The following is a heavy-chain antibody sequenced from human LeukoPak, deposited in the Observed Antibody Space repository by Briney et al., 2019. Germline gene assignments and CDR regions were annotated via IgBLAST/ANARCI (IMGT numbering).Heavy chain of an antibody. CDR1: GFTFSRYA. J-gene: IGHJ4*02. CDR2: ISYDGSNK. V-gene: IGHV3-30*04. Sequence: PGGSLRLSCAASGFTFSRYAMHWVRQAPGKGLEWVAIISYDGSNKYYADSVKGRFTISRDNSKNTLYLQMNSLRAEDTALYYCTRDLDYVWGSYFYWGQGTLVTVSS. D-gene: IGHD3-16*01. CDR3: TRDLDYVWGSYFY.